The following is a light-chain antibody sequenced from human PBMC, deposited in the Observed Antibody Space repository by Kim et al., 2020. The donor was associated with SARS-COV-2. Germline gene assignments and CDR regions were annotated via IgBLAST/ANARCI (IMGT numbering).Light chain of an antibody. CDR1: QGISND. Sequence: ASLGDRVTITCRASQGISNDVGWYQQSPGKAPKRLIYATSTLQSGVPSRFSGSGSGTEFTLTISSLQPEDLATYYCLQYNSDSWTFGQGTRVEIK. CDR2: ATS. CDR3: LQYNSDSWT. J-gene: IGKJ1*01. V-gene: IGKV1-17*01.